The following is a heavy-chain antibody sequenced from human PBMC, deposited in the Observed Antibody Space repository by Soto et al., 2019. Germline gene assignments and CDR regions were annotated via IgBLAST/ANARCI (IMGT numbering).Heavy chain of an antibody. Sequence: GGSLILSCAASGFTFSSYDMHWVRQATGKGLEWVSAIGTAGDTYYPGSVKGRFTISRENAKNSLYLQMNSLRAEDTAVYYCARGGITGTNFDPWGQGTLVTVSS. V-gene: IGHV3-13*01. CDR3: ARGGITGTNFDP. J-gene: IGHJ5*02. CDR2: IGTAGDT. CDR1: GFTFSSYD. D-gene: IGHD1-20*01.